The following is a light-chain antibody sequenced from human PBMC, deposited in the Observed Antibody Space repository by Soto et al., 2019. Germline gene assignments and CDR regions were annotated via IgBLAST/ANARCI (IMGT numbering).Light chain of an antibody. Sequence: EIVLTQSPATLSVSPGDRATLSCRASQSVRSDLAWLQQKPGQAPRLLIYDASTRATGIPARFSGSVSGTEFTLTISSLQSEDFAIYYCQQYDSSPLTFGGGTKVEIE. V-gene: IGKV3-15*01. CDR2: DAS. CDR1: QSVRSD. J-gene: IGKJ4*01. CDR3: QQYDSSPLT.